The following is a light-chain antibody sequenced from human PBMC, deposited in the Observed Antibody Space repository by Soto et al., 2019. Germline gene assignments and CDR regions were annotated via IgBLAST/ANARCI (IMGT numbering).Light chain of an antibody. CDR2: DVS. Sequence: QPVLTQPASVSGSPGQSITISCTGTSSDVGGYNYVSWYQQHPGKAPKLMIYDVSNRPSGVSNRFSGSKSGNTASLTISGLPAEDEADYYCSSYTSSSTLEVFGTGTKLTVL. V-gene: IGLV2-14*01. CDR3: SSYTSSSTLEV. J-gene: IGLJ1*01. CDR1: SSDVGGYNY.